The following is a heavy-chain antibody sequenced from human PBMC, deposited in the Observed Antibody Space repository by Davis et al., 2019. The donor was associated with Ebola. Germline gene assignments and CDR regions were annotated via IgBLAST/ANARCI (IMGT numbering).Heavy chain of an antibody. CDR2: IYYSGST. Sequence: MPGGSLRLSCTVSGGSISSSSYYWGWIRQPPGKGLEWIGYIYYSGSTKYNLSLKGRVAISVDTSKNQFSLKLSSVTAADTAVYYCARSYGAAPFDYWGQGTLVTVSS. CDR3: ARSYGAAPFDY. D-gene: IGHD4/OR15-4a*01. J-gene: IGHJ4*02. V-gene: IGHV4-61*05. CDR1: GGSISSSSYY.